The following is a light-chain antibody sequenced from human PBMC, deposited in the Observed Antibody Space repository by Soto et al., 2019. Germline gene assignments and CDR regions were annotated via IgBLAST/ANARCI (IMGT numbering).Light chain of an antibody. V-gene: IGLV2-23*02. J-gene: IGLJ2*01. Sequence: QSVLTQPASVSGSPGQSITISCTGTSSDVGSYNLVSWYQQHPGKAPKLMIYEVSKRPSGVSNRFSGSKSGNTASLTISGVQAEDEADYYCCSYAGSHVVFGGGTQLTVL. CDR3: CSYAGSHVV. CDR2: EVS. CDR1: SSDVGSYNL.